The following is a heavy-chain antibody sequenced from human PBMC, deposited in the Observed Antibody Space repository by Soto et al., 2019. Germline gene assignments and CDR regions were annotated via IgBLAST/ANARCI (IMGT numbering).Heavy chain of an antibody. Sequence: SETLSPTCTVSGGSISSSSYYWGWIRQPPGKGLEWIGSIYYSGSTYYNPSLKSRVTISVDTSKNQFSLKLSSVTAADTAVYYCARPDMSSGLDDIWGQGTMVTVSS. J-gene: IGHJ3*02. V-gene: IGHV4-39*01. D-gene: IGHD3-22*01. CDR3: ARPDMSSGLDDI. CDR1: GGSISSSSYY. CDR2: IYYSGST.